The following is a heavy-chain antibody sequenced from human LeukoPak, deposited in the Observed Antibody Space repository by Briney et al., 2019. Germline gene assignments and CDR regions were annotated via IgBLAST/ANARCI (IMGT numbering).Heavy chain of an antibody. D-gene: IGHD2-15*01. J-gene: IGHJ4*02. CDR3: AKVLGVAAKYYFDF. CDR1: GHTFSGYA. Sequence: GGSLRLSCAASGHTFSGYAMSWVRQAPGKGLEWVSVMSGSDGSTYYADPVKGRFTISRDNSKNTLYLQMNSLRAEDTAVYYCAKVLGVAAKYYFDFWGQGTLVTVSS. V-gene: IGHV3-23*01. CDR2: MSGSDGST.